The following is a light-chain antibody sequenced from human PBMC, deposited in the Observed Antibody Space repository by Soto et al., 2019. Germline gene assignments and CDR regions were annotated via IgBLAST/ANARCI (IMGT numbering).Light chain of an antibody. CDR1: SSDVGGYNY. J-gene: IGLJ2*01. V-gene: IGLV2-14*01. CDR3: TSYTSSTLVV. CDR2: EVS. Sequence: QSALTQPASVSGSPGQSITISCTGTSSDVGGYNYVSWYQHYPGKAPKLMIYEVSNRPSGVSNRFSGSKSGNTASLTISGLQAEDEADYYCTSYTSSTLVVFGGGTQLTVL.